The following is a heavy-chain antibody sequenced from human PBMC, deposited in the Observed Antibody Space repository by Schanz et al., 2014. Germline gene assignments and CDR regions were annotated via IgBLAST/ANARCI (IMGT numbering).Heavy chain of an antibody. V-gene: IGHV3-30*03. J-gene: IGHJ4*02. CDR2: ISYDGSNK. D-gene: IGHD5-12*01. Sequence: QVQLVESGGGVVQPGRSLRLSCAVSGFTFSSYGMHWVRQAPGKGLEWVALISYDGSNKHYADSVKGRFTISRDNYKKTLYVQMNSLRAEDTAVYYCARDRPSGYALDFWGQGTLVTVSS. CDR3: ARDRPSGYALDF. CDR1: GFTFSSYG.